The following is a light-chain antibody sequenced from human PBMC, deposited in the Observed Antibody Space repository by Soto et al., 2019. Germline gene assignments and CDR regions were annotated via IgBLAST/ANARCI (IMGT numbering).Light chain of an antibody. J-gene: IGLJ2*01. V-gene: IGLV1-40*01. CDR3: QSYDSSLSGSV. Sequence: QSVLTQPPSVSGAPGKRVTISGTGSSPNIGAGYDVHWYQQLPGTAPKLLIYGNSNRPSGVPDRFSGSKSGTSASLAITGLQAEDEADYYCQSYDSSLSGSVFGGGTKLTVL. CDR2: GNS. CDR1: SPNIGAGYD.